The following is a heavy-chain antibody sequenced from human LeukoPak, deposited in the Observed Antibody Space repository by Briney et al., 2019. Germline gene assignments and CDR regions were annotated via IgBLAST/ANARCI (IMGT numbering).Heavy chain of an antibody. V-gene: IGHV4-39*07. CDR1: GGSVSSSSYY. CDR2: INHSGST. CDR3: ARVGHPGYYDSSGYYYDYYYYGMDV. J-gene: IGHJ6*02. D-gene: IGHD3-22*01. Sequence: PSETLSLTCTVSGGSVSSSSYYWSWIRQPPGKGLEWIGEINHSGSTNYNPSLKSRVTISVDTSKNQFSLKLSSVSASHTAVYYCARVGHPGYYDSSGYYYDYYYYGMDVWGQGTTFTVSS.